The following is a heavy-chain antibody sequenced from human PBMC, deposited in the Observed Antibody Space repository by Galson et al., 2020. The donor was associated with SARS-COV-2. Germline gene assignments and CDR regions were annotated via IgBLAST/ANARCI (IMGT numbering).Heavy chain of an antibody. CDR2: IFSDGSDK. CDR3: ARDGQLSSGWAFYY. J-gene: IGHJ4*02. V-gene: IGHV3-33*01. Sequence: GGSLRLSCAASGFTHSNHDIHWLRQTPGKRLEWLAQIFSDGSDKYYGDSVKGRFTISRDSSKNMVYLQMNNLKVDDTAVYYCARDGQLSSGWAFYYWGQGTLVTVSS. D-gene: IGHD6-19*01. CDR1: GFTHSNHD.